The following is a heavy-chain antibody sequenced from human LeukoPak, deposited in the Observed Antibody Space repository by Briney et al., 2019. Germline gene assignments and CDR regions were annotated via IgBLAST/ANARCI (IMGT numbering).Heavy chain of an antibody. J-gene: IGHJ5*02. CDR1: GGSFSGYY. D-gene: IGHD5-12*01. CDR3: AGGPCIVATITLNWFDP. V-gene: IGHV4-34*01. CDR2: INHSGST. Sequence: PSETLSLTCAVYGGSFSGYYWSWIRQPPGKGLEWIGEINHSGSTNYNPSLKSRVTISVDTSKNQFSLKLSSVTAADTAVYYCAGGPCIVATITLNWFDPWGQGTLVTVSS.